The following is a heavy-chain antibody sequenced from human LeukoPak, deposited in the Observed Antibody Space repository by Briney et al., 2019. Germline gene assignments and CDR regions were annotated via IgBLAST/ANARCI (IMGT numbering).Heavy chain of an antibody. V-gene: IGHV3-21*01. D-gene: IGHD2-2*01. CDR2: ISPSSGYK. CDR1: GFTFSSYW. J-gene: IGHJ4*02. Sequence: PGGSLRLSCAASGFTFSSYWMSWVRQAPRKGLEWVSAISPSSGYKYYEDSVKGRFTISRDNAKNSLYLLMDNLRVEDTALYYCAREGPHCSSTSCYLDSWGQGVLVTVSS. CDR3: AREGPHCSSTSCYLDS.